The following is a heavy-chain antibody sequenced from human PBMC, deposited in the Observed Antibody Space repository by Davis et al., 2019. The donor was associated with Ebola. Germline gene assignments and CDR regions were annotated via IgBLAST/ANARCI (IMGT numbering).Heavy chain of an antibody. Sequence: HTAGSLRLSCVGSGFTFSSYWMYWVRQAPGKGLVWVSRIKSDGSSISYADSVKGRFTISRDNSRNTLYLQMNTLSVDDSAVYYCARDIHSNYFDYWGPGTLVTVSS. CDR2: IKSDGSSI. V-gene: IGHV3-74*01. D-gene: IGHD4-11*01. CDR3: ARDIHSNYFDY. J-gene: IGHJ4*02. CDR1: GFTFSSYW.